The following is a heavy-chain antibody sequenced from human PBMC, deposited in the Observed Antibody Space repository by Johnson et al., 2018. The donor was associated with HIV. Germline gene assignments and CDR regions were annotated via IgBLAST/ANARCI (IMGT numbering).Heavy chain of an antibody. D-gene: IGHD6-13*01. CDR3: AREKLRYSRPSKHDAFDI. CDR2: ISYDGTNK. CDR1: GFSNYD. Sequence: QVLLVESGGGLVQPGRSLRLSCAASGFSNYDMHWVRQAPGRGLEWVSSISYDGTNKYYGDSVKGRFTISRDNSKNTLYLQMNSLRAEDTAVYYCAREKLRYSRPSKHDAFDIWGQGTMVTVSS. J-gene: IGHJ3*02. V-gene: IGHV3-30*03.